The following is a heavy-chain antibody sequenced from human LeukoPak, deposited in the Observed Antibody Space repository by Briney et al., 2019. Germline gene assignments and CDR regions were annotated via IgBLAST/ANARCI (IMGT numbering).Heavy chain of an antibody. D-gene: IGHD2-2*01. V-gene: IGHV1-69*02. CDR2: IIPSLGIA. J-gene: IGHJ3*02. CDR3: AATYGSTTSCYDYDAFDI. CDR1: GGTFSSYS. Sequence: SVKVSCKASGGTFSSYSISWVRQAPGQGLQWMGRIIPSLGIANYAQKFQGRVTITADKSTSTAYMELSSLRSGDTAVYYCAATYGSTTSCYDYDAFDIWGQGTMVTVSS.